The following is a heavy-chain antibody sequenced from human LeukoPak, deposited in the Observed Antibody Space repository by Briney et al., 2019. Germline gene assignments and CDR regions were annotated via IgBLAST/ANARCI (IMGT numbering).Heavy chain of an antibody. CDR3: ARDQFLDS. V-gene: IGHV3-21*04. CDR1: GFSFSSYS. J-gene: IGHJ4*02. CDR2: ISSSSSYK. Sequence: GGSLRLSCAASGFSFSSYSMNWVRQAPGKGLEWVSSISSSSSYKYYADSVKGRFTISRDNAKNSLDLQMDSLRPEDTAVYYCARDQFLDSWGQGTLVTVSS.